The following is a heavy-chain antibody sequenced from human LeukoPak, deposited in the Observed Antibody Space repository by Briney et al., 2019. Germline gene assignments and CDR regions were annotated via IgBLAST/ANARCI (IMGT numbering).Heavy chain of an antibody. V-gene: IGHV3-30-3*01. CDR2: ISYDGSNK. D-gene: IGHD3-22*01. Sequence: GGSLRLSCAASGFTFSSYAMHWVRPAPGKGLEWVAVISYDGSNKYYADSVKGRFTISRDNSKNTLYLQMNSLRAEDTAVYYCAREPHYYDSSGYHPRFDYWGQGTLVTVSS. J-gene: IGHJ4*02. CDR3: AREPHYYDSSGYHPRFDY. CDR1: GFTFSSYA.